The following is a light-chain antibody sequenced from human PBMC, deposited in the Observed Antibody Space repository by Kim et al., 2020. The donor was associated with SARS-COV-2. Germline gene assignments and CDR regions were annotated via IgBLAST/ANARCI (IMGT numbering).Light chain of an antibody. CDR3: QSYDSSLSAL. V-gene: IGLV1-40*01. J-gene: IGLJ2*01. CDR1: SSNIGAGYD. Sequence: RVTISCTGNSSNIGAGYDVHWYQQLPGTAPKLLIYGNSNRPSGVPDRFSGSKSGTSASLAITGLQAEDEADYYCQSYDSSLSALFGGGTQLTVL. CDR2: GNS.